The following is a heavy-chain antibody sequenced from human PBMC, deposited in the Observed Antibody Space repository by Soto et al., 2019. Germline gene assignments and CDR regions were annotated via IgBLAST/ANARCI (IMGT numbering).Heavy chain of an antibody. J-gene: IGHJ4*02. CDR3: ARRGQCHNYYDSWYYFDY. V-gene: IGHV1-69*01. Sequence: QVQLVQSGAEGKKPWSSVKVSCKASGGTFSSYAISWVRQAPGQGLEWMGGIIPIFCTANYAQKFQGRVTITADESTTTAYMELSSLRSENTAVYYCARRGQCHNYYDSWYYFDYWGQGTLVTVSS. CDR2: IIPIFCTA. CDR1: GGTFSSYA. D-gene: IGHD3-22*01.